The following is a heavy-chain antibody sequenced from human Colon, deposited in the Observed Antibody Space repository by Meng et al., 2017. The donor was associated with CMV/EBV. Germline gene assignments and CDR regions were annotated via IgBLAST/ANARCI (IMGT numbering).Heavy chain of an antibody. Sequence: GESLKISCAVSGFTFSTYWMNWVRQAPGKGLEWVANIKGDGSAKNYVDSVKGRFTISRDNAKNSLYLQMNSPRDGDTAVYYCAGGSGFLIDFWGQGAQVTVSS. CDR2: IKGDGSAK. V-gene: IGHV3-7*01. D-gene: IGHD3-22*01. J-gene: IGHJ4*02. CDR1: GFTFSTYW. CDR3: AGGSGFLIDF.